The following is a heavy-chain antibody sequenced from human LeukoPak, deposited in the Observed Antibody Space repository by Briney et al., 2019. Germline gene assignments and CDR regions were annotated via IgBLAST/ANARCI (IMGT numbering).Heavy chain of an antibody. CDR3: AGTFGGIMRIYYMDV. CDR2: IIPIFGTA. V-gene: IGHV1-69*06. CDR1: GGTFSSYA. Sequence: ASVKVSCKASGGTFSSYAISWVRQAPGQGLEWMGGIIPIFGTANYAQRFQGRVTITADKATSTAYMELSSLRPEDTAVYYCAGTFGGIMRIYYMDVWGKGTTVTVSS. J-gene: IGHJ6*03. D-gene: IGHD3-16*01.